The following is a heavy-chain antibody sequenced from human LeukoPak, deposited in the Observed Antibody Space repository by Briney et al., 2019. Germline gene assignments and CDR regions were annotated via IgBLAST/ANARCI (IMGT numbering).Heavy chain of an antibody. CDR2: IGGNSDFI. V-gene: IGHV3-23*01. Sequence: HPGGSLRLSCAASGFTFSSYAMTWVRQAPGKGLEWVSAIGGNSDFIYYAEYVKGRFTISRDNSKETLYLQVNSLRAEDTAVYYCAKADGGWGVIIKDWGQGTLVTVSS. J-gene: IGHJ4*02. CDR3: AKADGGWGVIIKD. D-gene: IGHD3-10*01. CDR1: GFTFSSYA.